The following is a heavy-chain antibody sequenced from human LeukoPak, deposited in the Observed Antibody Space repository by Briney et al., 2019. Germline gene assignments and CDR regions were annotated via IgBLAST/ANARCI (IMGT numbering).Heavy chain of an antibody. CDR2: INHSGST. CDR1: GGSFSGYY. Sequence: PSETLSLTCAVYGGSFSGYYWSWIRQPPGQGLEWIGEINHSGSTNYNPSLKGRVTISVDTSKNQFSLKLSSVTAADTAVYYCARAYYYDSSGYRHDAFDIWGQGTMVTVSS. V-gene: IGHV4-34*01. D-gene: IGHD3-22*01. CDR3: ARAYYYDSSGYRHDAFDI. J-gene: IGHJ3*02.